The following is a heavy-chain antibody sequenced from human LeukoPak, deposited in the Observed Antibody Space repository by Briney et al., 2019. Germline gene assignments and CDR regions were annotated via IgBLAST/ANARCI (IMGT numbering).Heavy chain of an antibody. D-gene: IGHD2-15*01. V-gene: IGHV1-2*02. CDR3: AKVAVVADVFAYFDY. Sequence: ASVKVSCKASGYTFTGYYMHWVRQAPGQGLEWMGWINPNSGGTNYAQKFQGRVTMTRDTSIGTAYMELSRLRSDDTAVYYCAKVAVVADVFAYFDYWGQGTLVTVSS. J-gene: IGHJ4*02. CDR2: INPNSGGT. CDR1: GYTFTGYY.